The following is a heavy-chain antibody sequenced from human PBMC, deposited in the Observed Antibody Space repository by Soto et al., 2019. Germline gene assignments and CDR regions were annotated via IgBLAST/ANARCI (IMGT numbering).Heavy chain of an antibody. Sequence: QVPLVQSGAEVKKPGASVKVSCKASGYSFTSHGISWVRQAPGQGLEWMAWISASNGDTNYAQKFRGRVTVTTDTSTSTGYMELRSLRSEDTAVYYCARMVRGSNIDYYHYMDVWGKGTTVTVSS. CDR1: GYSFTSHG. CDR3: ARMVRGSNIDYYHYMDV. CDR2: ISASNGDT. V-gene: IGHV1-18*01. J-gene: IGHJ6*03. D-gene: IGHD3-10*01.